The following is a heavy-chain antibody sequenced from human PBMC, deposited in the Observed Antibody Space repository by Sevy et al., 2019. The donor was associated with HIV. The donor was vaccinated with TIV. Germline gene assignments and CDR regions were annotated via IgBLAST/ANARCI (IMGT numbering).Heavy chain of an antibody. V-gene: IGHV1-18*01. CDR1: GYTFTSYG. Sequence: ASVKVSCKASGYTFTSYGISWVRQAPGQGLEWMGWISAYNGNTNYAQKLQGRVTMTTDTSTSKAYMELRSLESDDTAVYYCARIRELLWFGEDTAYFDYWGQGTLVTVSS. CDR3: ARIRELLWFGEDTAYFDY. D-gene: IGHD3-10*01. J-gene: IGHJ4*02. CDR2: ISAYNGNT.